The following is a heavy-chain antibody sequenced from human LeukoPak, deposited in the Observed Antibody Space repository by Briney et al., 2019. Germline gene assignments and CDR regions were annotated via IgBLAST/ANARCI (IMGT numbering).Heavy chain of an antibody. V-gene: IGHV4-59*01. CDR1: GGSISSYY. CDR3: ARVGYYASGNYYNDRGAFDY. Sequence: SSETLSLTCTVSGGSISSYYWSWIRQPPGKGLEWIGYIYYSGSTNYNPSLKSRVTISVDTSKNQFSLKLSSLTAADTAVYYCARVGYYASGNYYNDRGAFDYWGQGTLVIVSS. CDR2: IYYSGST. J-gene: IGHJ4*02. D-gene: IGHD3-10*01.